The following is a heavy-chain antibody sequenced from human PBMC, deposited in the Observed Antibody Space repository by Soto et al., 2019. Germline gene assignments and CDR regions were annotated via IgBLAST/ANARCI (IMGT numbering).Heavy chain of an antibody. V-gene: IGHV1-18*01. Sequence: ASVKVSCKASGYTFTSYGISWVRKAPGQGLEWMGRIIASIDLINYAQKFQGRFTMTMDKSTTTAYMELRSLRYEDTAIYSCARTGSFDCWGQGTLVTVSS. CDR2: IIASIDLI. D-gene: IGHD3-10*01. J-gene: IGHJ4*02. CDR1: GYTFTSYG. CDR3: ARTGSFDC.